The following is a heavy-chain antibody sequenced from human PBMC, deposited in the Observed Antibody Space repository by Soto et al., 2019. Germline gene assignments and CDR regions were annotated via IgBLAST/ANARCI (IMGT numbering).Heavy chain of an antibody. CDR1: GYTFTSYS. J-gene: IGHJ6*02. V-gene: IGHV1-46*01. CDR2: INPSGGST. Sequence: ASVKVSCKASGYTFTSYSIHCVRQAPGHRLEWMGIINPSGGSTSYAQSLQGRLTLTTDTSTTTAYMELRSLRSDDTAVYYCARDPYHVLMVNAPNLYGMDVWGQGTTVTVSS. CDR3: ARDPYHVLMVNAPNLYGMDV. D-gene: IGHD2-8*01.